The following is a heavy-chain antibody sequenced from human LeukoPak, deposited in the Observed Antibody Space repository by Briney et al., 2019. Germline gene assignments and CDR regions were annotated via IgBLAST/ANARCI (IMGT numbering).Heavy chain of an antibody. CDR2: ISGSGGST. CDR3: AKDPYSGIYGLYYMDV. CDR1: GFTFSSYA. D-gene: IGHD1-26*01. J-gene: IGHJ6*03. V-gene: IGHV3-23*01. Sequence: GGSLRLSCAAPGFTFSSYAMSWVRQAPGKGLEWGSAISGSGGSTYYADSVKGRFTISRDNSKNTLYLQMNSLRAEDTAVYYCAKDPYSGIYGLYYMDVWGKGTTVTVSS.